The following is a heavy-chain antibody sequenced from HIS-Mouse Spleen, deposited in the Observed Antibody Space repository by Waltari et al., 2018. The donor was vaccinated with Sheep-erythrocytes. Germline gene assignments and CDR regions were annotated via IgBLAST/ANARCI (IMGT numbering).Heavy chain of an antibody. CDR1: GFTFSSYA. V-gene: IGHV3-30*04. CDR2: ISYDGSNK. J-gene: IGHJ4*02. CDR3: ARVSAVELKYYFDY. D-gene: IGHD1-26*01. Sequence: ESGGGVVQPGRSLRLSCAASGFTFSSYAMHWVRQAPGKGLEGVAVISYDGSNKYYADSVKGRFTISRDNSKNTLYLQMNSLRAEDTAVYYCARVSAVELKYYFDYWGQGTLVTVSS.